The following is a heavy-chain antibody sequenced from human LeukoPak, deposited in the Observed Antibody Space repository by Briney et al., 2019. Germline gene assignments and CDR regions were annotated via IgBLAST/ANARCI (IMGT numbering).Heavy chain of an antibody. CDR2: ISGSGGST. Sequence: GGSLRLSCAASGFTFSSYAMSWVRQAPGKGLEWVSAISGSGGSTYYADSVKGRFTISRDNSKNTLYLQMNSLRAEDAAVYYCAKVWDYSSAPGNYWGQGTLVTVSS. D-gene: IGHD3-22*01. J-gene: IGHJ4*02. CDR1: GFTFSSYA. V-gene: IGHV3-23*01. CDR3: AKVWDYSSAPGNY.